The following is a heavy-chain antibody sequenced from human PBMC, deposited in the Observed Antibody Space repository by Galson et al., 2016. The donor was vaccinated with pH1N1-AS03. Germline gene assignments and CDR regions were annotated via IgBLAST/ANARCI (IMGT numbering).Heavy chain of an antibody. Sequence: SVKVSCKASGGIFRNFATSWVRQAPGQGLEWMGGIIAIFGTTNYAQRFQGRVTITADESTTTAYMELSSLRSDDTAVYYCAKDRAYTFEGRFDSWGQGTVVTVSS. J-gene: IGHJ4*02. CDR1: GGIFRNFA. CDR3: AKDRAYTFEGRFDS. D-gene: IGHD5-18*01. V-gene: IGHV1-69*13. CDR2: IIAIFGTT.